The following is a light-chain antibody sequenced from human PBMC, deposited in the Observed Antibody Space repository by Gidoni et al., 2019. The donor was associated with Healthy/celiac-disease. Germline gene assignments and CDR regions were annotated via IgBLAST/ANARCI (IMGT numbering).Light chain of an antibody. CDR1: QSLLHSNGYNY. CDR3: MQALQTIT. V-gene: IGKV2-28*01. Sequence: DIGMTQSPLSRPVTPGEPASISCRSSQSLLHSNGYNYLDWYLQKPGQSPQLLIYLGSNRASGVPDRFSGSGSGPDFTLKISRVEAEDVGVYYCMQALQTITFGQGTRLEIK. CDR2: LGS. J-gene: IGKJ5*01.